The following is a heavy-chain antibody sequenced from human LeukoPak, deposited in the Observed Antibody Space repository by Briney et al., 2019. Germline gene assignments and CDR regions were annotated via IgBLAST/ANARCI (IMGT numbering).Heavy chain of an antibody. J-gene: IGHJ5*02. CDR3: ARDKQLWLDDNWFDP. CDR1: GFTFSSYE. V-gene: IGHV3-48*03. CDR2: ISSSGSTI. Sequence: PGGSLRLSCAASGFTFSSYEMNWVRQAPGKGLEWVSYISSSGSTIYYADSVKGRFTISRDNAKNSLYLQMNSLRAEDTAVYYCARDKQLWLDDNWFDPWGQGTLVTVSS. D-gene: IGHD5-18*01.